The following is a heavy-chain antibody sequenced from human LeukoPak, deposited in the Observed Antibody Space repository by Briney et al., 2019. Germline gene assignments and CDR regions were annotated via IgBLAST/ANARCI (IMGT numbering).Heavy chain of an antibody. V-gene: IGHV3-30*04. CDR2: ISYDGSNK. Sequence: GGSLRLSCAASGFIFSSYAMHWVRQAPGKGLEWVAVISYDGSNKYYADSVKGRFTISRDNSKNTLYLQMNSLRAEDTAVYYCARSLRQWLGSVTTSFDYWGQGTLVTVSS. CDR1: GFIFSSYA. CDR3: ARSLRQWLGSVTTSFDY. J-gene: IGHJ4*02. D-gene: IGHD6-19*01.